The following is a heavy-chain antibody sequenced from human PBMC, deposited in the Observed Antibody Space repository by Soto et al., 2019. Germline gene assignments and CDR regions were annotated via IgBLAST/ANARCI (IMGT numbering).Heavy chain of an antibody. CDR2: IYYSGST. V-gene: IGHV4-59*01. D-gene: IGHD3-10*01. Sequence: SETLSLTCTVSGGSISRYHWSWIRQPLGKGLEWIGYIYYSGSTNYNPSLKSRVTISVDTSKNQFSLKLSSVTAADTAVYYCARLITWFGEVGYYYYGMDVWGQGTTVTVA. CDR3: ARLITWFGEVGYYYYGMDV. CDR1: GGSISRYH. J-gene: IGHJ6*02.